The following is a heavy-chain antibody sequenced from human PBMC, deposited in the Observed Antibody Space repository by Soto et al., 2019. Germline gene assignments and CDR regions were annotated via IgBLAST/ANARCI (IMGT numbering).Heavy chain of an antibody. CDR2: IYYSGST. CDR1: GGSISSGGYY. CDR3: ARGSIAAAEENWFDP. Sequence: QVQLQESGPGLVKPSQTLSLTCTVSGGSISSGGYYWSWIRQHPGKGLEWIGYIYYSGSTYYNPSLKSRVTISVDTSKNQFSLKLSSVTAADTAVYYCARGSIAAAEENWFDPWGQGTLVTVSS. V-gene: IGHV4-31*03. D-gene: IGHD6-13*01. J-gene: IGHJ5*02.